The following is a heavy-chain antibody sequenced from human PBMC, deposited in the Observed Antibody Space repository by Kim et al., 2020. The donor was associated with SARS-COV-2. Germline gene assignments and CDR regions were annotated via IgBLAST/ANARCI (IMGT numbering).Heavy chain of an antibody. Sequence: ASVKVSCKASGYTFTSYAMNWVRQAPGQGLEWMGWINTNTGNPTYAQGFTGRVVFSLDTSVSTAYLQISSLKAEDTAVYYCATLPRYYYDSSVYNEFYYYGIDVWGQGTTVTVSS. CDR1: GYTFTSYA. J-gene: IGHJ6*02. CDR2: INTNTGNP. V-gene: IGHV7-4-1*02. CDR3: ATLPRYYYDSSVYNEFYYYGIDV. D-gene: IGHD3-22*01.